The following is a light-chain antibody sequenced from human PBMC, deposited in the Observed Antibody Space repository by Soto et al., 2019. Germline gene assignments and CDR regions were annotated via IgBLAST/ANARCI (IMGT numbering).Light chain of an antibody. CDR3: QTWGTGAWV. V-gene: IGLV4-69*01. CDR2: LNSDGSH. J-gene: IGLJ3*02. CDR1: SGHSSYA. Sequence: QLVLTQSPSASASLGDSVTLTCTLSSGHSSYAIAWHQQQPEQGPRYLMKLNSDGSHSKGDGIPVRFSGSSSGAERYLTISRLQSEDEADYYCQTWGTGAWVFGGGTKLTVL.